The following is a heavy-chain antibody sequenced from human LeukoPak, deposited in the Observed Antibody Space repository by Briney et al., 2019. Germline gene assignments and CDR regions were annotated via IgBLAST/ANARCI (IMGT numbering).Heavy chain of an antibody. J-gene: IGHJ4*02. CDR1: TLTFNNHG. Sequence: PVGSLRLSCVTSTLTFNNHGMHWVRQAPGKGLGWVAVIAADGGVKHYTYSVKGRFVLTRDDSKNTVYLEMNNVKVEDTAVYYCAREATWGQWYFDHWGQGAPVIVSS. V-gene: IGHV3-30*03. CDR2: IAADGGVK. CDR3: AREATWGQWYFDH. D-gene: IGHD6-19*01.